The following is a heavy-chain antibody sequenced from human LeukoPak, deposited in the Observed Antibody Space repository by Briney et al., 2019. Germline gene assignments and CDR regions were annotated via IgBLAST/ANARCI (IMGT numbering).Heavy chain of an antibody. D-gene: IGHD1-26*01. Sequence: ASVKVSCKASGYTFTGYYMHWVRQAPGQGLEWKGWINPNSGGTNYAQKFQGRVTMTRDTSISTAYMELSRLRSDDTAVYYCARFFRDSGSYRPFDYWGQGTLVSVSS. CDR3: ARFFRDSGSYRPFDY. J-gene: IGHJ4*02. CDR1: GYTFTGYY. CDR2: INPNSGGT. V-gene: IGHV1-2*02.